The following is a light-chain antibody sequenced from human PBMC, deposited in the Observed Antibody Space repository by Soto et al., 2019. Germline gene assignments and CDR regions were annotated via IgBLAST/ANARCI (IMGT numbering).Light chain of an antibody. CDR2: LERSGSN. CDR1: SDYRNHI. CDR3: ETWDGNTRV. V-gene: IGLV4-60*02. Sequence: QSVLTQSSSASASLGSSVNLTCTLNSDYRNHIIAWHQQQPGKAPRYLMKLERSGSNNKGSGVPDRFSGSSSGADRYLTISNLQFEDEADYYCETWDGNTRVFGGGTKLTVL. J-gene: IGLJ3*02.